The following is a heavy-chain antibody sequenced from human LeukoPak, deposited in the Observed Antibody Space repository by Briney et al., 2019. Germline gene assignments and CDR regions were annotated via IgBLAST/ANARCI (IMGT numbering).Heavy chain of an antibody. CDR1: GFTVSTNY. CDR3: ARVGDHYHWYFDL. CDR2: IYSGEST. D-gene: IGHD3-10*01. V-gene: IGHV3-53*01. Sequence: SGGPLRLSCAASGFTVSTNYMSWVRQAPGKGLEWIAIIYSGESTYYADSVEGRFIVSRDTSKNILYLQMNSLRVDDTAVYSCARVGDHYHWYFDLWGCGSLVTVSS. J-gene: IGHJ2*01.